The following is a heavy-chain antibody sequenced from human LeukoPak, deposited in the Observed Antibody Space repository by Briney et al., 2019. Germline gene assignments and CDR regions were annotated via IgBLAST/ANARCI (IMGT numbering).Heavy chain of an antibody. D-gene: IGHD5-18*01. CDR3: ARGGEDPDTAMAFDY. Sequence: PSETLSLTCTVSGGSISSYYWNWIRQPAGKGLEWIGRIYTSGSTNYNPSLKSRVTMSVDTSKNQFSLKLSSVTAADSAVYYCARGGEDPDTAMAFDYWGQGTLVTVSS. CDR2: IYTSGST. V-gene: IGHV4-4*07. J-gene: IGHJ4*02. CDR1: GGSISSYY.